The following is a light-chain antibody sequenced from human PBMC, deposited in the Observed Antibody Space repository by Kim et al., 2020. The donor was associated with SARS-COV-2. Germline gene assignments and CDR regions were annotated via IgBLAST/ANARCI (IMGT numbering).Light chain of an antibody. J-gene: IGKJ4*01. CDR1: QDISNY. V-gene: IGKV1-17*03. Sequence: DIQMTQSPSAMSASVGDRVTITCRASQDISNYLAWFQQKPGKVPKRLIYTASTLQSGVPSRFSGIGSGTEFTLTISSLQPAAFATYFCLQHDSYPLTFGGGPKLDI. CDR3: LQHDSYPLT. CDR2: TAS.